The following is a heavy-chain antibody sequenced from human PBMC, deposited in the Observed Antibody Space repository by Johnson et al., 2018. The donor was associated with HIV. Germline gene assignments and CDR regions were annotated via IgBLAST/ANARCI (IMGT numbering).Heavy chain of an antibody. CDR1: GFIFSGFG. J-gene: IGHJ3*01. V-gene: IGHV3-30*03. D-gene: IGHD3-9*01. Sequence: QVQLVESGGGVVQPGRSLRLSCAASGFIFSGFGLHWVRQAPGKWLEWVACISYDGRNKYYGDSVRGRITISRDNSKNTLYLQMNSLRAEDTAVYYCARERFSDILTGYHAFDVWGQGTMVTVSS. CDR2: ISYDGRNK. CDR3: ARERFSDILTGYHAFDV.